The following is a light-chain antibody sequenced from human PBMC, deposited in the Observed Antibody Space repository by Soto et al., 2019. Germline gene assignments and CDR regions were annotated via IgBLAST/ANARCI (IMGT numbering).Light chain of an antibody. CDR2: DAS. CDR3: QQYGSSPSIT. V-gene: IGKV3-20*01. Sequence: EIVLTQYPATLSLAPGERATLSCTASKSVSSYLAWYQQKTGEAPRLLIYDASNRATGIPARFSGSGSETDFTLTINRLEPEDFAVYYCQQYGSSPSITFGQGTLLEIK. CDR1: KSVSSY. J-gene: IGKJ5*01.